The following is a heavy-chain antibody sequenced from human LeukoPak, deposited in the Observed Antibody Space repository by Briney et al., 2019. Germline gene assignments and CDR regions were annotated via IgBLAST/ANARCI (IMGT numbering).Heavy chain of an antibody. CDR1: GFTFSSYG. Sequence: PGRSLRLSCAASGFTFSSYGMHWVRQAPGKGLEWVAVISYDGSNKYYADSVKGRFTISRDNSKNTLYLQMNSLRAEDTAVYYCARFGEPIDYWGQGTLVTVSS. D-gene: IGHD3-10*01. CDR3: ARFGEPIDY. J-gene: IGHJ4*02. CDR2: ISYDGSNK. V-gene: IGHV3-30*03.